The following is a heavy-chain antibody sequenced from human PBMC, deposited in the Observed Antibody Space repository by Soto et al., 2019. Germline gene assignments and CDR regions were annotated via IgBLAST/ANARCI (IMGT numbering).Heavy chain of an antibody. CDR1: GFTFSSYG. Sequence: GGSLRLSCAASGFTFSSYGMHWVRQAPGKGLEWVAVIWYDGSNKYYADSVKGRFTISRDNSKNTLYLQMNSLRAEDTAVYYCARDHVRISYYGSGSYSLAFAYWGQGTLVTVSS. D-gene: IGHD3-10*01. J-gene: IGHJ4*02. CDR3: ARDHVRISYYGSGSYSLAFAY. CDR2: IWYDGSNK. V-gene: IGHV3-33*01.